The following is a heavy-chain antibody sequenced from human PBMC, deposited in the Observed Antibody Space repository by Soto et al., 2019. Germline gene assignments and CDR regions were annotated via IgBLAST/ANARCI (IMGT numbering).Heavy chain of an antibody. D-gene: IGHD5-18*01. Sequence: SGKGCCKASRGPFSSYAVSWVRQAPGQGLEWMGGIIPIFGTANYAQKFQGGVTITADESTSTAYMELSSLRSEDTAVYYCAHGGYSYGYDYFDYWGQGTMVTVSS. CDR1: RGPFSSYA. J-gene: IGHJ4*02. CDR3: AHGGYSYGYDYFDY. CDR2: IIPIFGTA. V-gene: IGHV1-69*13.